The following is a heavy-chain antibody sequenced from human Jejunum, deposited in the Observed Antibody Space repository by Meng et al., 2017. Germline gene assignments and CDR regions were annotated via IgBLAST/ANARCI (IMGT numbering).Heavy chain of an antibody. V-gene: IGHV3-64*01. Sequence: GESLKISCASSGFTFSTYAMHWVRQAPGKGLEYVAGISYDGGRTYYANSVKGRFTISRDNSKNTLYLQMGSLRAEDMAVYYCARMDYDYYDRGDPFDIWGQGTMVTVSS. CDR2: ISYDGGRT. D-gene: IGHD3-22*01. CDR1: GFTFSTYA. CDR3: ARMDYDYYDRGDPFDI. J-gene: IGHJ3*02.